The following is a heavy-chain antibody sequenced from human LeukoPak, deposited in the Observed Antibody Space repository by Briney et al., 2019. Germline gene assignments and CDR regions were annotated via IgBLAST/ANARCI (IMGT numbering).Heavy chain of an antibody. V-gene: IGHV3-48*02. D-gene: IGHD2-15*01. Sequence: GGSLRLSCAGSGFTFSSYTMSWVRQAPGKGLEWVSYISSSSSTIYYADSVKGRFTISRDNAKNSLYLQMNSLRDEDTAVYYCARGRGYCSGGNCYFDYWGQGTLVTVSS. J-gene: IGHJ4*02. CDR1: GFTFSSYT. CDR2: ISSSSSTI. CDR3: ARGRGYCSGGNCYFDY.